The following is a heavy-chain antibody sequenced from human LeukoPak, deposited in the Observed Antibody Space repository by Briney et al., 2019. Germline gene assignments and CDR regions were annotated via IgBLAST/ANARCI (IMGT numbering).Heavy chain of an antibody. J-gene: IGHJ2*01. Sequence: ASVKVSCKASGGTFSSYAISWVRQAPGQGLGWMGGIIPIFGTANYAQKFQGRVTITADESTSTAYMELSSLRSEDTAVYYCAREGDCSGGSCPYWYFDLWGRGTLVTVSS. CDR1: GGTFSSYA. CDR3: AREGDCSGGSCPYWYFDL. V-gene: IGHV1-69*01. CDR2: IIPIFGTA. D-gene: IGHD2-15*01.